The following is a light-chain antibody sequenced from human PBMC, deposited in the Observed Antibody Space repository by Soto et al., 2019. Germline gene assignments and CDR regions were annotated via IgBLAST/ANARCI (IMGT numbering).Light chain of an antibody. CDR1: QSVSSSY. J-gene: IGKJ2*01. V-gene: IGKV3-20*01. Sequence: EIVLTQSPGTLSLSPGERATLSCRASQSVSSSYLAWYQQKPGQAPRLLIYGASSRATGIPDRFSGSGSGTDFTLNISRLKHEDFGVYYCHQYRSSPLYTLDQGTKLEIK. CDR3: HQYRSSPLYT. CDR2: GAS.